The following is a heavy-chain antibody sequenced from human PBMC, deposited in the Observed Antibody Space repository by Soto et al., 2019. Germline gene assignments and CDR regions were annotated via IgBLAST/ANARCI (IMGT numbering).Heavy chain of an antibody. CDR1: GGSFSGYY. CDR3: ARITTIFGVVIIPFDY. CDR2: INHSGST. J-gene: IGHJ4*02. V-gene: IGHV4-34*01. Sequence: SETLSLTCAVYGGSFSGYYWSWIRQPPGKGLEWTGEINHSGSTNYNPSLKSRVTISVDTSKNQFSLKLSSVTAADTAVYYCARITTIFGVVIIPFDYWGQGTLVTVSS. D-gene: IGHD3-3*01.